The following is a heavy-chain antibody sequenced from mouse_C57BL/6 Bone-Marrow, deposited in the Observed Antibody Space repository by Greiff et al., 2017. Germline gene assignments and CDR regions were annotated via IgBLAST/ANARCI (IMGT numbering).Heavy chain of an antibody. Sequence: QVQLQQSGPELVKPGASVKISCKASGYAFSSSWMNWVKQRPGKGLEWIGRIYPGDGDTNYNGKFKGKATLTADKSSSTAYMQLSSLTSEDSAVYFCAREKDYYGSSYPYAMDYWGQGTSVTVSS. D-gene: IGHD1-1*01. CDR1: GYAFSSSW. CDR3: AREKDYYGSSYPYAMDY. V-gene: IGHV1-82*01. J-gene: IGHJ4*01. CDR2: IYPGDGDT.